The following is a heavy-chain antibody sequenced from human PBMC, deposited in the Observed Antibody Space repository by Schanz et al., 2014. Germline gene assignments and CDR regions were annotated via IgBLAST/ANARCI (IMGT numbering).Heavy chain of an antibody. D-gene: IGHD4-17*01. V-gene: IGHV3-23*04. CDR2: ISSGGGST. J-gene: IGHJ3*02. Sequence: VQLVESGGGVVQPGRSLRLSCASSGFSFTTYAMSWVRQAPGKGLEWVSSISSGGGSTYYADSVKGRFTISRDNSKNTLYLQMTSLRAEDTAVYYYARKMKLGVYGGKGHDSLDIWGQGTMVTVSS. CDR3: ARKMKLGVYGGKGHDSLDI. CDR1: GFSFTTYA.